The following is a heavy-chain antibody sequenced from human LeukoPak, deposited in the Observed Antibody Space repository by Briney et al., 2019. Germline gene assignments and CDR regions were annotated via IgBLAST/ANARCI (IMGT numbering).Heavy chain of an antibody. V-gene: IGHV1-2*02. CDR2: LDPNRGGT. CDR1: GSSFTDQS. CDR3: SRGAAGDF. J-gene: IGHJ4*02. Sequence: ASVKVSCKVSGSSFTDQSLHWVRQAPGQGLQWMGWLDPNRGGTDFSPEFQGRVTMLADKSTNTAYMVLSRLTSDDTAIYYCSRGAAGDFWGRGTLVTVSS. D-gene: IGHD2-15*01.